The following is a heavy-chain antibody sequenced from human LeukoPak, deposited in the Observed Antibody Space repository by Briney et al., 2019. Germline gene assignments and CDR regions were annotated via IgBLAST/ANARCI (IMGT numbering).Heavy chain of an antibody. V-gene: IGHV3-21*01. D-gene: IGHD3-10*01. J-gene: IGHJ3*02. CDR3: ARDSQVLLWFGEMKDAFDI. CDR1: GFTFISYS. CDR2: INSSSSYI. Sequence: GGSLRLSCAASGFTFISYSMNWVRQAPGKGLVWVSSINSSSSYIYYADSVKGRFTISRDNPKNSLYLQMNSLRAEDTAVYYCARDSQVLLWFGEMKDAFDIWGQGTMVTVSS.